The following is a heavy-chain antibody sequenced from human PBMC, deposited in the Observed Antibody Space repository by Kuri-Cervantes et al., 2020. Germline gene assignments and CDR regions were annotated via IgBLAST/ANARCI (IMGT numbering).Heavy chain of an antibody. D-gene: IGHD3-16*01. CDR2: IYSGGST. CDR3: ASYTNFWGSYTEY. CDR1: GFTFSSYW. J-gene: IGHJ4*02. Sequence: GESLKISCAASGFTFSSYWMHWVRQAPGKGLVWVSVIYSGGSTYYADSVKGRFTISRDNAKNSLYLQMNSLRAEDTAVYYCASYTNFWGSYTEYWGQGTLVTVSS. V-gene: IGHV3-53*01.